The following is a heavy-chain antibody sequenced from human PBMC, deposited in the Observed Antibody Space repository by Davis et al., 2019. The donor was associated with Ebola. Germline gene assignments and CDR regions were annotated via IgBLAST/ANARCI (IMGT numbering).Heavy chain of an antibody. J-gene: IGHJ4*02. V-gene: IGHV6-1*01. D-gene: IGHD1-1*01. CDR2: TYYTSKWHN. CDR1: GDSVSSGG. CDR3: ARGWLRTKFDY. Sequence: PSETLSLTCAISGDSVSSGGWNWIRQSPSRGLEWLGRTYYTSKWHNDYAVSVKSRIIINSDTSKNQFSLQLNSVTPEDTAVYYCARGWLRTKFDYWGQGTLVTVSS.